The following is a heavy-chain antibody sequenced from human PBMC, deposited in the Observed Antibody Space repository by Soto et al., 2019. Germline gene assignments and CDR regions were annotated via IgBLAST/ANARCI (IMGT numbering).Heavy chain of an antibody. CDR3: ARAPSYGAAAPSLDY. CDR1: GGSFSGYY. Sequence: QVQLQQWGAGLLKPSETLSLTCAVYGGSFSGYYWSWIRQPPGKGLAWIGEINYSGSTNYNPSLKCLVTISVDTSKIQFSLTLSSVTAADTAVYYCARAPSYGAAAPSLDYWGQGTLVTVSS. V-gene: IGHV4-34*01. CDR2: INYSGST. D-gene: IGHD6-13*01. J-gene: IGHJ4*02.